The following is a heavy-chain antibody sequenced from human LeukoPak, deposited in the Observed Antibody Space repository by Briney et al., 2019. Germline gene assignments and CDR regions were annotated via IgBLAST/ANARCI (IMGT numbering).Heavy chain of an antibody. CDR2: IYPGDSDT. D-gene: IGHD3-10*01. Sequence: LGESLQISCKGSGSSFTSYWIGWVRQVPGKGLEWMGIIYPGDSDTRYSPSFQGQVTISADKSIRTAYLQWSSLKASDTAMYYCARRTLYYGSGSYYYSFDYWGQGTLVTVSS. CDR1: GSSFTSYW. V-gene: IGHV5-51*01. CDR3: ARRTLYYGSGSYYYSFDY. J-gene: IGHJ4*02.